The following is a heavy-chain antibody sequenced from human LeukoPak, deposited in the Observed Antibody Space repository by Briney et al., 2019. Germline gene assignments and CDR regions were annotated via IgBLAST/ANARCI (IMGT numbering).Heavy chain of an antibody. CDR2: MYIRGSA. D-gene: IGHD3-9*01. V-gene: IGHV4-4*07. J-gene: IGHJ5*02. CDR3: ARRPTRYYDILTGKERWFDP. Sequence: TSETLSLTCTVSGASISSHHWSWIRQPAGKGLEWIGRMYIRGSAEYNPSLKSRVTMSVDTSKNQFSLKMSSVTAADTAVYYCARRPTRYYDILTGKERWFDPWGQGTLVTVSS. CDR1: GASISSHH.